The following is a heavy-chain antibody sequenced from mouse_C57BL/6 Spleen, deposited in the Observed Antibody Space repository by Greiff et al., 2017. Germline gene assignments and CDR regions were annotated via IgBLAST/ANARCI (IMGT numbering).Heavy chain of an antibody. Sequence: QVQLQQPGAELVRPGTSVKLSCKASGYTFTSYWLHWVKQRPGQGLEWIGVIDPSDSYTNYNQKFKGKAPLTVDTASSTAYMQLSRLTSEDSAVYYCARVLSMDYWGQGTSVTVSS. CDR3: ARVLSMDY. J-gene: IGHJ4*01. V-gene: IGHV1-59*01. D-gene: IGHD2-14*01. CDR2: IDPSDSYT. CDR1: GYTFTSYW.